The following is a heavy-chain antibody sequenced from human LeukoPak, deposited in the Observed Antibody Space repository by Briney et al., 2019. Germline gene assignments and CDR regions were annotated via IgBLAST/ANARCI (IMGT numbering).Heavy chain of an antibody. J-gene: IGHJ4*02. V-gene: IGHV1-18*01. CDR3: ARDPSVADAFDY. Sequence: ASVKVSCKASGYTFTSYGISWVRQAPGQGLEWMGWISAYHGNTNYAQKRQGRVTMTTETSTSTAYMELRSLRSDDTAVYYCARDPSVADAFDYWGQGTLVTVSS. CDR2: ISAYHGNT. CDR1: GYTFTSYG. D-gene: IGHD6-19*01.